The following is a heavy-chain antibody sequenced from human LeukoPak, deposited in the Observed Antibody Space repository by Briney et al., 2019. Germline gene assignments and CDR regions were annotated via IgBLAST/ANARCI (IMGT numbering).Heavy chain of an antibody. Sequence: ASVKVSCKVSGYTLTELSMHWVRQAPGKGLEWMGGLDPEDGETIYAQRFQVRGTMTEDTSTDTAYMELSSMRSEETAVYYCATMGMNYDSSGYYYAFDYWGQGTLVTVSS. J-gene: IGHJ4*02. V-gene: IGHV1-24*01. D-gene: IGHD3-22*01. CDR3: ATMGMNYDSSGYYYAFDY. CDR2: LDPEDGET. CDR1: GYTLTELS.